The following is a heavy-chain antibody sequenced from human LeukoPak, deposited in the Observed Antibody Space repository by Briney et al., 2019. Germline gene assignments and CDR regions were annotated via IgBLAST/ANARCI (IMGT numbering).Heavy chain of an antibody. CDR3: ARMFYYGSGSYLLY. CDR1: GYTFTGYY. CDR2: INPNSGGT. D-gene: IGHD3-10*01. J-gene: IGHJ4*02. V-gene: IGHV1-2*02. Sequence: ASVKVSCKASGYTFTGYYMHWVRQAPGQGLEWMGWINPNSGGTNYAQKFQGRVTMTRDTSISTAYVDLSRLRSDDTAVYYCARMFYYGSGSYLLYWGQGTLVIVSS.